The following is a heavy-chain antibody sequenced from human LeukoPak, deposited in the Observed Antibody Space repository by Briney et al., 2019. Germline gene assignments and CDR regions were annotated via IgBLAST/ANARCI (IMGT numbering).Heavy chain of an antibody. D-gene: IGHD6-19*01. J-gene: IGHJ3*02. CDR2: TYYSGST. CDR1: GGSISSYY. V-gene: IGHV4-59*01. Sequence: SETLSLTCTVSGGSISSYYWSWIRQPPGKGLEWIGYTYYSGSTNYNPSLKSRVTISVDTSKNQFSLKLSSVTAADTAVYYCARRVYSSGWYRGNAFDIWGQGTMVTVSS. CDR3: ARRVYSSGWYRGNAFDI.